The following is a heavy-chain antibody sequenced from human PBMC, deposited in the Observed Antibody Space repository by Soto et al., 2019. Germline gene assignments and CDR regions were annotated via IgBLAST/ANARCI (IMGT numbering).Heavy chain of an antibody. V-gene: IGHV1-69*12. CDR1: GGTFSSYA. D-gene: IGHD2-2*01. CDR2: IIPIFGTA. J-gene: IGHJ6*02. Sequence: QVQLVQSGAEVKKPGSSVKVSCKASGGTFSSYAISWVRQAPGQGLEWMGGIIPIFGTANYAQKFQGRVTITADESTSTAYIELSRLRSEDTAVYYCARDCISTNCYLAYYYYYGMDVWGQGTTVTVSS. CDR3: ARDCISTNCYLAYYYYYGMDV.